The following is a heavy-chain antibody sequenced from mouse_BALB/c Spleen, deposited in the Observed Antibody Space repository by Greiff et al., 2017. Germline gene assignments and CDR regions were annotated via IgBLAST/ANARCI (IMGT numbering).Heavy chain of an antibody. Sequence: EVQVVESGGGLVKPGGSLKLSCAASGFTFSSYAMSWVRQSPEKRLEWVAEISSGGSYTYYPDTVTGRFTISRDNAKNTLYLEMSSLRSEDTAMYYCARDKGGWFAYWGQGTLVTVSA. V-gene: IGHV5-9-4*01. CDR1: GFTFSSYA. CDR3: ARDKGGWFAY. J-gene: IGHJ3*01. CDR2: ISSGGSYT.